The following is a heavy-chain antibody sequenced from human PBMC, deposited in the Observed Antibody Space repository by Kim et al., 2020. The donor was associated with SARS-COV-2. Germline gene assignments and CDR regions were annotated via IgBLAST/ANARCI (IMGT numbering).Heavy chain of an antibody. D-gene: IGHD2-2*01. V-gene: IGHV3-11*06. Sequence: GKGQFTLSRDNAKNSLYLQMNSLRAEDTAVYYCARDHDIVVVPAVYFDYWGQGTLVTVSS. CDR3: ARDHDIVVVPAVYFDY. J-gene: IGHJ4*02.